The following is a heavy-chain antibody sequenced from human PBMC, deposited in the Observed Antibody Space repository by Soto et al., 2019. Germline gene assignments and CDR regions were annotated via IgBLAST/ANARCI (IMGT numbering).Heavy chain of an antibody. D-gene: IGHD6-13*01. Sequence: GALSLSCAASGFTFSSYAMSWVRQAPGKGLEWVSAISGSGGSTYYADSVKGRFTISRDNSKNTLYLQMNSLRAEDTAVYYCAKDVSSSWLSGWFDPWGQGTLVTVSS. J-gene: IGHJ5*02. V-gene: IGHV3-23*01. CDR2: ISGSGGST. CDR1: GFTFSSYA. CDR3: AKDVSSSWLSGWFDP.